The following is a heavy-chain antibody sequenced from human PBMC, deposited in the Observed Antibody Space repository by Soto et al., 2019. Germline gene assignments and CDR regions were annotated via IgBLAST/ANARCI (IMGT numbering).Heavy chain of an antibody. CDR1: GGSISSYY. CDR2: IYYSGST. Sequence: SETLSLTGTVSGGSISSYYWSWIRQPPGKGLEWIGYIYYSGSTNYNPSLKSRVTISVDTSKNQFSLKLSSVTAADTAVYYCARVGAIRREAALYYYYGMDVWGQGTTVTVSS. V-gene: IGHV4-59*01. D-gene: IGHD6-13*01. J-gene: IGHJ6*02. CDR3: ARVGAIRREAALYYYYGMDV.